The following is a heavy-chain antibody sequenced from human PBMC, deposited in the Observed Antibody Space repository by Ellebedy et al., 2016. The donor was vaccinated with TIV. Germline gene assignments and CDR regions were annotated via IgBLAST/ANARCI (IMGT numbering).Heavy chain of an antibody. J-gene: IGHJ1*01. CDR2: ISSSGDTT. Sequence: PGGSLRLSCAASGFTFSNYALNRVLQAPGKALEWVSGISSSGDTTYYAYSVKGRFTVSRDNSKNTLFLQVNSLRAEDTAVYYCIFKGMSARLYWGQGTQVTVSS. CDR3: IFKGMSARLY. CDR1: GFTFSNYA. V-gene: IGHV3-23*01. D-gene: IGHD6-6*01.